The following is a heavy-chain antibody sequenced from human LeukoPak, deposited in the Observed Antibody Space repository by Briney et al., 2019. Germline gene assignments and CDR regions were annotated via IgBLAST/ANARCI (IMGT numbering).Heavy chain of an antibody. CDR1: GGSISSYY. CDR2: ISDIGSI. J-gene: IGHJ4*02. D-gene: IGHD2/OR15-2a*01. V-gene: IGHV4-59*08. Sequence: SETLSLTCTVSGGSISSYYWSWIWQPPGKGLEWIAYISDIGSINYNPSLKSRVTISLDTSKNQFSLKLSPVTAADTAVYYCAGHHPRNTVDFWGQGTLVTVSS. CDR3: AGHHPRNTVDF.